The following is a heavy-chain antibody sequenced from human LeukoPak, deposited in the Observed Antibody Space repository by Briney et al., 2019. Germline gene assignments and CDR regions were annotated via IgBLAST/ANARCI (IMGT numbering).Heavy chain of an antibody. CDR1: GGSISSSSYY. V-gene: IGHV4-39*07. J-gene: IGHJ4*02. D-gene: IGHD4-17*01. CDR2: IYYSGST. Sequence: PSETLSLTCTVSGGSISSSSYYWGWIRQPPGKGLEWIGSIYYSGSTYYNPSLKSRVTISVDTSKNQFSLKLSSVTAADTAVYYCARSNYGDLMWSFDYWGQGTLVTVSS. CDR3: ARSNYGDLMWSFDY.